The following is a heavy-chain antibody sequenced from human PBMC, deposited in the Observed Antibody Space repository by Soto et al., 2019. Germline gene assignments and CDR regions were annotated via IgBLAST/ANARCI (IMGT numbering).Heavy chain of an antibody. CDR1: GGSFSGYY. D-gene: IGHD3-3*01. J-gene: IGHJ6*02. V-gene: IGHV4-34*01. CDR3: ARGFWSGSYSGGLGMDV. CDR2: INHSGST. Sequence: SETLSLTCAVYGGSFSGYYWSWIRQPPGKGLEWIGEINHSGSTNYNPSLKSRVTISVDTSKNQFSLKLSSVTAADTAVYYCARGFWSGSYSGGLGMDVWGQRSTVTVSS.